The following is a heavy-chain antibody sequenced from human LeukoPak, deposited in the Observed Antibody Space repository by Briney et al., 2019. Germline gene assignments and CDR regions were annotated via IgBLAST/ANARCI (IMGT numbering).Heavy chain of an antibody. V-gene: IGHV1-69*13. D-gene: IGHD5-12*01. CDR2: IIPIFGTA. Sequence: GASVKVSCKASGYTFTSYAISWVRQAPGQGLEWMGGIIPIFGTANYAQKFQGRVTITADESTGTAYMELSSLRSEDTAVYYCARDSGYDSHDYWGQGTLVTVSS. CDR1: GYTFTSYA. CDR3: ARDSGYDSHDY. J-gene: IGHJ4*02.